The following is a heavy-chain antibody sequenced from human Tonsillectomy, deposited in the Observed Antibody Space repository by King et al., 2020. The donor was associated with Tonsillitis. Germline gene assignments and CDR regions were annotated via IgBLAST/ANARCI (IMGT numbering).Heavy chain of an antibody. J-gene: IGHJ4*02. D-gene: IGHD3-22*01. CDR2: INHSGST. CDR1: GGSFSGYY. V-gene: IGHV4-34*01. CDR3: ARGHYSDSSGYYY. Sequence: VQLQQWGAGLLKPSETLSLTCAVYGGSFSGYYWSWIRQPPGKGLEWIGEINHSGSTNYNPSLKSRVTISVDTSKNQFSLKLSSVTAADTAVYYCARGHYSDSSGYYYWGQGTLVTVSS.